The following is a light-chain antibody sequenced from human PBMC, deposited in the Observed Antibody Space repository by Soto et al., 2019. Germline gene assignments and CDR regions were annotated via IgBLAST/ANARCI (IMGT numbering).Light chain of an antibody. Sequence: QSALTQPASVSGSPGQSITISCTGTSSDVGAYNYVSWYQQHPGRAPKLIIFEVSNRPSGVSNRFSGSKSGNTASLTISGLQAEDEADYYCSSYTSYTNKLFGGGTKVTVL. CDR3: SSYTSYTNKL. CDR1: SSDVGAYNY. V-gene: IGLV2-14*01. J-gene: IGLJ2*01. CDR2: EVS.